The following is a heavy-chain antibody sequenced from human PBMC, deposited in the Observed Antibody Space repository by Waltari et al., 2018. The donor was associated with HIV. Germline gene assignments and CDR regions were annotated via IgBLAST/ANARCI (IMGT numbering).Heavy chain of an antibody. V-gene: IGHV4-38-2*01. CDR1: GYPISSGYF. J-gene: IGHJ5*02. CDR3: AGEVGYCSGGTCYSGWFDP. D-gene: IGHD2-15*01. Sequence: QVQLQESGPGLVKPSETLSLTCAVSGYPISSGYFWGWIRQPPGKGLEWIGSSHHSADRYHNPSLKSRVTLSEDTSQSHFSLKLNSVTAADKAVYYCAGEVGYCSGGTCYSGWFDPWGQGTLVTVSS. CDR2: SHHSADR.